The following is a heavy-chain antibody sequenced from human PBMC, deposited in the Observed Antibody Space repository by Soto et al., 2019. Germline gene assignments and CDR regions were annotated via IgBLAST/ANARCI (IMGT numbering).Heavy chain of an antibody. CDR3: TTDVYCSSNRCWVDV. D-gene: IGHD2-2*01. V-gene: IGHV1-58*01. CDR2: IVVGSGNT. Sequence: SVKVSCTASGFTFTISAVQWVRQARGQRLEWIGWIVVGSGNTNYAQKFQERVTITRDMSTSTAYMELSSLRSEDTAVYFCTTDVYCSSNRCWVDVWGQGTTVTVSS. CDR1: GFTFTISA. J-gene: IGHJ6*02.